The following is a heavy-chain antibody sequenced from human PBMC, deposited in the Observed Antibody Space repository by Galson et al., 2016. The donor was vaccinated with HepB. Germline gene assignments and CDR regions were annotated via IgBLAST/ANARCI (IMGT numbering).Heavy chain of an antibody. CDR1: GYIFSNFA. CDR2: ISGYDGST. J-gene: IGHJ4*02. D-gene: IGHD6-19*01. CDR3: ARGFRRGRAVAFGF. V-gene: IGHV1-18*01. Sequence: SVKVSCKASGYIFSNFAISWVRQAPGQGLEWMGWISGYDGSTKSAQKFQDRVSMTIDTSTNTAYMELRSLRSDDTAMYFCARGFRRGRAVAFGFWGQGTLV.